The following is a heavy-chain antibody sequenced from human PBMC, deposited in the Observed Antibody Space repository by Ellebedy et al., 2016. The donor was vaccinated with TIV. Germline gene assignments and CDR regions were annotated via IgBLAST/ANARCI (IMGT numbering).Heavy chain of an antibody. J-gene: IGHJ5*02. Sequence: MPSETLSLTCTVSGGSISSYYWSWIRQPPGKGLEWIGYIHYSATTNYNPSLKSRVTISVDTSKNQSSLKLSSVTAAGTALYYRARHIRITMLRGLITNWFDPWGQGTLVTVSS. CDR2: IHYSATT. V-gene: IGHV4-59*08. D-gene: IGHD3-10*01. CDR3: ARHIRITMLRGLITNWFDP. CDR1: GGSISSYY.